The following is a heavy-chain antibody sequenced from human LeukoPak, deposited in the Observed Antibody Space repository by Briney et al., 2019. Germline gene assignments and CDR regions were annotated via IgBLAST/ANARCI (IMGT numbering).Heavy chain of an antibody. V-gene: IGHV3-21*01. CDR3: ARDGIAAGTDY. CDR2: ISSSSNYI. D-gene: IGHD6-13*01. Sequence: KAGGSLRLSCAVSGFIFSSYTMKGVREAPGKGLEWVSSISSSSNYIYYADSVKGRFIISRDNAKNALYLQMNSLRAEDTAVYSCARDGIAAGTDYWGQGTLVTVSS. CDR1: GFIFSSYT. J-gene: IGHJ4*02.